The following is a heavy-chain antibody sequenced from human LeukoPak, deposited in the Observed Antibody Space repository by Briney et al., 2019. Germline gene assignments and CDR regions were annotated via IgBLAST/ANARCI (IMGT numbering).Heavy chain of an antibody. CDR1: GFTFSSYG. V-gene: IGHV3-30*18. Sequence: GGSLRLSCAASGFTFSSYGMHWVRQAPGKGLEWVAVISYDGSNKYYADSVKGRFTISRDNSKNTLYLQLNSLRAEDTAVYYCAKTPRYDSSGYHFDYWGQGTLVTVSS. CDR2: ISYDGSNK. J-gene: IGHJ4*02. CDR3: AKTPRYDSSGYHFDY. D-gene: IGHD3-22*01.